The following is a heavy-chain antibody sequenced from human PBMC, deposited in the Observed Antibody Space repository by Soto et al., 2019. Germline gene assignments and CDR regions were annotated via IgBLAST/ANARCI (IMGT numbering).Heavy chain of an antibody. V-gene: IGHV1-69*01. CDR1: GGTFSSYA. CDR3: ARDSVDTAMEGESYYYGMDV. J-gene: IGHJ6*02. CDR2: IIPIFGTA. Sequence: QVQLVQSGAEVKKPGSSVKVSCKASGGTFSSYAISWVRQAPGQGLEWMGGIIPIFGTANYAQKFQGRVTITADESTSTAYMELSSLRSEDTAVYYCARDSVDTAMEGESYYYGMDVWGQGTTVTVSS. D-gene: IGHD5-18*01.